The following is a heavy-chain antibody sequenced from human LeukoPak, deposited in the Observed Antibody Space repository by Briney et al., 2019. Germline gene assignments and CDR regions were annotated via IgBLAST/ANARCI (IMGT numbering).Heavy chain of an antibody. CDR2: ISSSGSSI. J-gene: IGHJ2*01. CDR3: ARDLRPYDSSDSYFDL. V-gene: IGHV3-48*02. Sequence: GGSLRLSCAASGFTFSSYNMDWVRQAPGKGLEWVSYISSSGSSIFYADSVKGRFTISRDKAKNSLYLQMNSLRDEDTAVYYCARDLRPYDSSDSYFDLWGRGTLVTVSS. CDR1: GFTFSSYN. D-gene: IGHD3-22*01.